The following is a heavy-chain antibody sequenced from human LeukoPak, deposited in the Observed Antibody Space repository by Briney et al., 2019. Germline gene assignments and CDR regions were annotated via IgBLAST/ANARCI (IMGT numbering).Heavy chain of an antibody. D-gene: IGHD5-12*01. CDR3: ARAQVGNYDWPLDL. V-gene: IGHV1-69*05. J-gene: IGHJ5*02. CDR1: GGTFSDYA. Sequence: GASVKVSCKASGGTFSDYALSWVRQAPGQGLEWMGAIIPFLDTSNYPPKFQDRVTITTDESTSTAYMELSSLRSDDTAVYYCARAQVGNYDWPLDLWGQGTLVTVSS. CDR2: IIPFLDTS.